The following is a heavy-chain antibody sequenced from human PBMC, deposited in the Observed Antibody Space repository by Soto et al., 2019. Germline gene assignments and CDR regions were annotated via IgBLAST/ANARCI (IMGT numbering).Heavy chain of an antibody. V-gene: IGHV3-23*01. CDR2: ISGSGGST. Sequence: PGGSLRLSCAASGFTFSSYAMSWVRQAPGKGLEWVSAISGSGGSTYYADSVKGRFTISRDNSKNTLYLQMNSLRAEDTAVYYCAKPQYYYDSSGYYYLFTESDAFDIWGQGTMVTVSS. CDR1: GFTFSSYA. D-gene: IGHD3-22*01. CDR3: AKPQYYYDSSGYYYLFTESDAFDI. J-gene: IGHJ3*02.